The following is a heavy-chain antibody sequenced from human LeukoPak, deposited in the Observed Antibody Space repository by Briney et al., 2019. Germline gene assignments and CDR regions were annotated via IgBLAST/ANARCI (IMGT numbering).Heavy chain of an antibody. Sequence: GGSLRLSCAASGFTFSNAWMSWVRQAPGKGLEWVSSISSSSSYIYYADSVKGRFTISRDNAKNSLYLQMNSLRAEDTAVYYCARDSSGSIWGQGTLVTVSS. V-gene: IGHV3-21*01. CDR1: GFTFSNAW. CDR2: ISSSSSYI. CDR3: ARDSSGSI. D-gene: IGHD3-10*01. J-gene: IGHJ4*02.